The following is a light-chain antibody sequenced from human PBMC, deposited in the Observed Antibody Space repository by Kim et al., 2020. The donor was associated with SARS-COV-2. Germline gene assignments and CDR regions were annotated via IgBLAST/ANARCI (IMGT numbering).Light chain of an antibody. CDR3: QQTYSIPTYT. CDR1: QSISHY. V-gene: IGKV1-39*01. Sequence: ASVGDRITITCRASQSISHYLNWYQQKPGIAPKLLIYAASSLQSGVPSRFSGSGSGTDFTLTISSLQPEDFATYYCQQTYSIPTYTFGQGTKLEI. J-gene: IGKJ2*01. CDR2: AAS.